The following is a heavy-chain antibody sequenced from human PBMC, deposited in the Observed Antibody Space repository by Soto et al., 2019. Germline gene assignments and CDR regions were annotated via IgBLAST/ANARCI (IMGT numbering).Heavy chain of an antibody. V-gene: IGHV3-30*18. CDR1: GFTFKNYG. Sequence: VQLVESGGGVVQPGRSLRLSCAASGFTFKNYGMHWVRQAPGTGLEWVADITYDGSKRYYADSVKGRFTVSKDNSNNTLYLQMNGLRAEDTAVYYCAKDWAPCSDPTGPGYWGQGTPVTVSS. D-gene: IGHD2-15*01. CDR3: AKDWAPCSDPTGPGY. J-gene: IGHJ4*02. CDR2: ITYDGSKR.